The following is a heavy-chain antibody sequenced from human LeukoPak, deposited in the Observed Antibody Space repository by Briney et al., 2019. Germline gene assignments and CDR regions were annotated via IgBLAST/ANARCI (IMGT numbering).Heavy chain of an antibody. CDR1: GYTFISYD. Sequence: ASVKVSCKASGYTFISYDINWVRQATGQGLEWMGWMNPNSGNTGYAQKFQGRVTMTRNTSISTAYMELSSLRSEDTAVYYCARAQAGTYYDFWSGYKRNWYFDYWGQGTLVTVSS. V-gene: IGHV1-8*01. CDR3: ARAQAGTYYDFWSGYKRNWYFDY. J-gene: IGHJ4*02. D-gene: IGHD3-3*01. CDR2: MNPNSGNT.